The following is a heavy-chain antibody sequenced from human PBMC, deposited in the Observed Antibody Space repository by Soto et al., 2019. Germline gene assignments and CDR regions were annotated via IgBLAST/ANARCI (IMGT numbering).Heavy chain of an antibody. J-gene: IGHJ6*02. CDR2: INAGNGNT. CDR3: ARCIQGDYYYGMDV. V-gene: IGHV1-3*01. D-gene: IGHD5-18*01. CDR1: GYTFTNYA. Sequence: GASVKVSCKASGYTFTNYAMHWVRQAPGQRLEWMGWINAGNGNTKYSQKFRGRVTMTTDTSTTTVYMELTNLRSDDTAVYYCARCIQGDYYYGMDVWGQGTTVTVSS.